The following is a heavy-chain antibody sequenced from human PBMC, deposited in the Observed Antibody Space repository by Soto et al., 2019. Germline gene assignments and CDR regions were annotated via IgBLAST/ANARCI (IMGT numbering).Heavy chain of an antibody. Sequence: EVQLLESGGGLVQPGGSLRLSCAASGFTFSTYAMSWVRQAPGKGLEWVSGISGSGGSTYYADSVKGRFTISRDNSKNTLYLQMNSLRAEDTAIYYCAKEGMGALPPYYDYYYMDVWGKGTTVTVSS. CDR2: ISGSGGST. CDR1: GFTFSTYA. CDR3: AKEGMGALPPYYDYYYMDV. J-gene: IGHJ6*03. D-gene: IGHD1-26*01. V-gene: IGHV3-23*01.